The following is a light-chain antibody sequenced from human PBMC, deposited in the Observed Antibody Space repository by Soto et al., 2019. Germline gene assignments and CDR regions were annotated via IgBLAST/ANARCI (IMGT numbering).Light chain of an antibody. J-gene: IGLJ2*01. CDR2: KNN. CDR1: SSNIGYNY. Sequence: QSVLTQPPSASGTPGHRVTIACSGSSSNIGYNYVYWYQQLPGTAPKLLIYKNNQRPSGVYDRFSGSKSGTSASLAISGLRSEDEADYYCAAWDDSLSGWIFGGGTQLTVL. CDR3: AAWDDSLSGWI. V-gene: IGLV1-47*01.